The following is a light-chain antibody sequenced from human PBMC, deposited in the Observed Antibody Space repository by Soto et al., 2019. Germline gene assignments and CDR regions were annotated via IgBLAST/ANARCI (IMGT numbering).Light chain of an antibody. CDR2: AAS. V-gene: IGKV1-9*01. J-gene: IGKJ4*01. CDR1: QDISSY. Sequence: DIQLTQXPXFLSASVGDRVTITCRASQDISSYLAWFHQKPGKAPKLLIYAASTLQSGVPSRFSGSGSGTEFTLTISSLQPEDFATYYCQQVNSYPLTFGGGTKVEIK. CDR3: QQVNSYPLT.